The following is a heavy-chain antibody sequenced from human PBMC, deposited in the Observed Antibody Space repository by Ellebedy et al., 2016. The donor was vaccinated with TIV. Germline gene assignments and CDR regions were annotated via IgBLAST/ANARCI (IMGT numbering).Heavy chain of an antibody. CDR3: ASKTVAGSNLDN. CDR2: INPTGGST. Sequence: AASVKVSCKTSGYTFTNYYVHWVRQAPGQGLEWIGLINPTGGSTDYAQTFQGRVSMTRDTSTTTVYMEMSRLRSEDTAVYYCASKTVAGSNLDNWGQGTLVTVSS. D-gene: IGHD6-19*01. V-gene: IGHV1-46*01. J-gene: IGHJ4*02. CDR1: GYTFTNYY.